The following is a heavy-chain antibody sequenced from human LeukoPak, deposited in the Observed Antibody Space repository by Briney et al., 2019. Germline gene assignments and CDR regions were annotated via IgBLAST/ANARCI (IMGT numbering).Heavy chain of an antibody. Sequence: PSETLSLTCTVSGGSISSSSYYWGWIRQPPGKGLEWIGSIYYSGSTYYNPSLKSRVTISVDTSKNQFSLKLSSVTAADTAVYYCAKSSGYSFWFDTWGQGTLVTVSS. V-gene: IGHV4-39*07. CDR1: GGSISSSSYY. J-gene: IGHJ5*02. D-gene: IGHD3-22*01. CDR2: IYYSGST. CDR3: AKSSGYSFWFDT.